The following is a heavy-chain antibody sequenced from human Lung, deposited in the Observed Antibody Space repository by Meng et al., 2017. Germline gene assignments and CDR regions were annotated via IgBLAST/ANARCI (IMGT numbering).Heavy chain of an antibody. CDR1: GYIFTSYY. D-gene: IGHD1-26*01. CDR3: ARGGGSYYRVLHYYYDMDV. V-gene: IGHV1-46*01. CDR2: INPSGGST. J-gene: IGHJ6*02. Sequence: ASVKVSCKASGYIFTSYYMHWVRQAPGQGLEWMGIINPSGGSTSYTQKCQGRVTMTRDTSTSTVYMELSSLRSEDTAVYYCARGGGSYYRVLHYYYDMDVWGQGATVTVSS.